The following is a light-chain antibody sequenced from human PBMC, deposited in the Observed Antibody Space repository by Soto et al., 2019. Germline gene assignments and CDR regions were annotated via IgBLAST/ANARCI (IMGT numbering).Light chain of an antibody. CDR1: SSDVGGYNY. Sequence: QSALTQPRSVSGSPGQSVTISCTGTSSDVGGYNYVSWYQQHPGKAPKLMIYDVSKRPSGVPDRFSGSKSGNTASLTISGLQAEDEADYYCNSYAGNNTWVFGEGTKLTVL. V-gene: IGLV2-11*01. CDR2: DVS. CDR3: NSYAGNNTWV. J-gene: IGLJ3*02.